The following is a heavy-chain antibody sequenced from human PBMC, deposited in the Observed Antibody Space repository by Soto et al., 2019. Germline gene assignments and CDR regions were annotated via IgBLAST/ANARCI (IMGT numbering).Heavy chain of an antibody. Sequence: GGSLRLSCAASGFTFSSYAMSWVRQAPGKGLEWVSAISGGGVSAFYADSVKGRFTISRDNSKNTLYLQMNSLRAEDTAVYYCARDREPTTLGIYWGQGTLVTVPS. CDR2: ISGGGVSA. CDR1: GFTFSSYA. CDR3: ARDREPTTLGIY. V-gene: IGHV3-23*01. D-gene: IGHD1-1*01. J-gene: IGHJ4*02.